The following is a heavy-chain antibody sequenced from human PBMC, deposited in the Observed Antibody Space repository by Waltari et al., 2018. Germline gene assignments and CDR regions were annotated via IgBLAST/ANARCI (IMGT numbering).Heavy chain of an antibody. J-gene: IGHJ4*02. CDR1: GFTFDDYA. V-gene: IGHV3-43D*04. CDR2: ISWDGGST. Sequence: EVQLVESGGVVVQPGGSLRLSCAASGFTFDDYAMHWVRQAPGKGLEWVSLISWDGGSTYYADSVKGRFTISRDNSKNSLYLQMNSLRAEDTALYYCAKDRGDGYNRYYFDYWGQGTLVTVSS. CDR3: AKDRGDGYNRYYFDY. D-gene: IGHD3-10*01.